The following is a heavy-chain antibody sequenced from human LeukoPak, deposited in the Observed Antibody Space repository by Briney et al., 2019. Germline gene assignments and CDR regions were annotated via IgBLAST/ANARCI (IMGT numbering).Heavy chain of an antibody. Sequence: GGSLRLSCAASGFNFITAAMTWVRQAPGKGLEWVSLIGSSGGSTYYADSVKGRFTISRDNFNHMLSLQMNSLRVEDTAIYYCVKDIQLSTWGLGTMVTVSS. J-gene: IGHJ3*01. CDR2: IGSSGGST. CDR1: GFNFITAA. V-gene: IGHV3-23*01. CDR3: VKDIQLST. D-gene: IGHD5-24*01.